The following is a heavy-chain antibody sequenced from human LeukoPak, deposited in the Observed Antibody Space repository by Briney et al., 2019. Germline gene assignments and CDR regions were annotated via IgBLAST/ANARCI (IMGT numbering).Heavy chain of an antibody. Sequence: SETLSLICTVSGDSTSSYYWSWIRQPPGKGLEWIGYIYDSGSTNYNPSLKSRVTISEDTSKNQFSLELSSVTDADPAVYYCASSGSTSSLDYWGQGTLVSVSS. CDR1: GDSTSSYY. J-gene: IGHJ4*02. CDR3: ASSGSTSSLDY. V-gene: IGHV4-59*01. CDR2: IYDSGST. D-gene: IGHD1-26*01.